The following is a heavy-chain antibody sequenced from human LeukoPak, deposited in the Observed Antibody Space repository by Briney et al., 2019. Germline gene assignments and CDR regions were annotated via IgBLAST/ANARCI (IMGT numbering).Heavy chain of an antibody. J-gene: IGHJ5*02. CDR1: GGSISSYY. D-gene: IGHD1-26*01. V-gene: IGHV4-59*13. CDR3: AGGEDRQWFDP. Sequence: SETLSLTCTVSGGSISSYYWIRLRQPPRKGLEGSGYIYYSGSTNYNPSFQSRDTISVDTSKNQLSVKLSSVTAADTAVYYCAGGEDRQWFDPWGQGTLVAVSS. CDR2: IYYSGST.